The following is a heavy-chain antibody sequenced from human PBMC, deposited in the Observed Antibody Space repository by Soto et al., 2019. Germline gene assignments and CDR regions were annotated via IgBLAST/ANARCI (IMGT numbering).Heavy chain of an antibody. D-gene: IGHD3-22*01. Sequence: GASAKVSCKASGYTITSYGISWVRQAPGQGLEWMGWISAYNGNTNYAQKLQGRVTMTTDTSTSTAYMELRSLRSDDTAVYYCARDEAANYYDSSGYELVYWGQGTLVTVSS. CDR3: ARDEAANYYDSSGYELVY. CDR2: ISAYNGNT. CDR1: GYTITSYG. V-gene: IGHV1-18*01. J-gene: IGHJ4*02.